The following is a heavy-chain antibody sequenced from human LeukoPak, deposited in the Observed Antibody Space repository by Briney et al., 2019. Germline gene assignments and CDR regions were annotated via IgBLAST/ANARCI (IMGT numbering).Heavy chain of an antibody. CDR1: GFAFSNAW. Sequence: PGGSLRLSCAASGFAFSNAWMSWVRQAPGKGLEWVGRIKSESDGGTTDYAAPVKGRFSISRDDSKNTLYLEMNSLKTEDTAVYYCTCMLVMFRGGALNDYWGQGTLVTVSS. J-gene: IGHJ4*02. CDR2: IKSESDGGTT. CDR3: TCMLVMFRGGALNDY. V-gene: IGHV3-15*01. D-gene: IGHD3-10*01.